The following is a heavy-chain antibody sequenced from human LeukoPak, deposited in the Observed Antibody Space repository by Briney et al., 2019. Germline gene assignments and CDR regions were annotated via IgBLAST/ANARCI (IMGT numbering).Heavy chain of an antibody. CDR2: IHYSGNT. J-gene: IGHJ3*02. CDR3: AKRSRSSDRYAFDI. CDR1: GGSISNYY. D-gene: IGHD1-26*01. Sequence: SETLSLTCTVSGGSISNYYWSWIRQPPGKGLEWIGYIHYSGNTAYNPSLRSRVTMSVDTSKNQFSLRLSSVTATDTAVYYCAKRSRSSDRYAFDIWGQGTMVTVSS. V-gene: IGHV4-59*08.